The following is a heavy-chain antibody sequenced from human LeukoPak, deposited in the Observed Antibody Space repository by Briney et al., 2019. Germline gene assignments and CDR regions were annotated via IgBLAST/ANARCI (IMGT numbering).Heavy chain of an antibody. Sequence: GASVKVSCKASGGTFSSYAISWVRQAPGQGLEWMGWINPNSGGTNYAQKFQGRVTMTRDTSISTAYMELSRLRSDDTAVYYCARGPIVGATTQSYCDFDYWGQGTLVTVSS. J-gene: IGHJ4*02. V-gene: IGHV1-2*02. CDR3: ARGPIVGATTQSYCDFDY. CDR1: GGTFSSYA. CDR2: INPNSGGT. D-gene: IGHD1-26*01.